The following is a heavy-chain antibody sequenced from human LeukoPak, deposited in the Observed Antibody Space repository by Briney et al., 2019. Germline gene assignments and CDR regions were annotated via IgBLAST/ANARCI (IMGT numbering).Heavy chain of an antibody. V-gene: IGHV4-34*01. CDR3: ARAWSSSWYGTVRDAFDI. Sequence: SETLSLTCAVYGGSFSGYYWSWIRQPPGKGLEWIGEINHSGSTNYNPPLKSRVTISVDTSKNQFSLKLSSVTAADTAVYYCARAWSSSWYGTVRDAFDIWGQGTMVTVSS. CDR2: INHSGST. CDR1: GGSFSGYY. J-gene: IGHJ3*02. D-gene: IGHD6-13*01.